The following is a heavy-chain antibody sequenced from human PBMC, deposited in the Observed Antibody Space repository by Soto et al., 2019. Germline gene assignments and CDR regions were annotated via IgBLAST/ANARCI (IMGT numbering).Heavy chain of an antibody. CDR2: IIPIFGTA. Sequence: QVQLVQSGAEVKKPGSSVKVSCKASGGTFSSYAISWVRQAPGQGLEWMGGIIPIFGTANYAQKFQGRVTIAADESTSTAYMELSSLRSEDTAVYYCARDLAAAGTDYYGMDVWGQGTTVTVSS. D-gene: IGHD6-13*01. V-gene: IGHV1-69*12. CDR3: ARDLAAAGTDYYGMDV. J-gene: IGHJ6*02. CDR1: GGTFSSYA.